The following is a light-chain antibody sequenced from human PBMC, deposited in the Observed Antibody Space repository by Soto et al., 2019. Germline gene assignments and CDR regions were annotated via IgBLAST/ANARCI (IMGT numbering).Light chain of an antibody. CDR1: QDISNY. V-gene: IGKV1-27*01. J-gene: IGKJ2*01. CDR3: QNYKSAPNT. CDR2: AAS. Sequence: DIQMTQSPSSLSASVGDRVTITCRASQDISNYLAWYQQKPGKVPKLLIYAASTLQTGVQSRFSGSGSGTVFTLPINSLQPEDVATYYCQNYKSAPNTFGRGTRLEIK.